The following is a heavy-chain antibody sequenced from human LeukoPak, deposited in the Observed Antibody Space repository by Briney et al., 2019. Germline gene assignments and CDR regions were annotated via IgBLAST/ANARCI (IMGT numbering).Heavy chain of an antibody. CDR1: GGSISSSSYY. CDR2: IYYSGST. J-gene: IGHJ3*02. V-gene: IGHV4-61*05. Sequence: SETLSLTCTVSGGSISSSSYYWGWIRQPPGKGLEWIGYIYYSGSTNYNPSLKSRVTISVDTSKNQFSLKLSSVTAADTAVYYCARWLTGRSAFDIWGQGTMVTVSS. CDR3: ARWLTGRSAFDI. D-gene: IGHD3-10*01.